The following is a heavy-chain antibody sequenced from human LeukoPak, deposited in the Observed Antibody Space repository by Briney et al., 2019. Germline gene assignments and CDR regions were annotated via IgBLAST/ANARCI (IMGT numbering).Heavy chain of an antibody. CDR3: ARSLQRDGYNDY. V-gene: IGHV4-39*01. D-gene: IGHD5-24*01. J-gene: IGHJ4*02. CDR2: IYHSGST. Sequence: PSETLSLTCTVSGGSISSSSYYWAWIRQSPGKGLEWIGSIYHSGSTYNNPSLRSRVTISVDTSKNQFSVKLSSVTAADTAVYYCARSLQRDGYNDYWGQGTLVTVSS. CDR1: GGSISSSSYY.